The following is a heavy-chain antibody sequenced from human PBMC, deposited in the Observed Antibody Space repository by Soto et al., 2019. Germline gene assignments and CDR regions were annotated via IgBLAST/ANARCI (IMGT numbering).Heavy chain of an antibody. CDR2: IYHSGST. Sequence: TSETLSLTCAVSGGSISSSNWWSWVRQPPGKGLEWIGEIYHSGSTNYNPSLKSRVTISVDKSKNQFSLKLSSVTAADTAVYYCARASSIAARHYYYYYGMDVWGQGTTVTVSS. V-gene: IGHV4-4*02. CDR3: ARASSIAARHYYYYYGMDV. CDR1: GGSISSSNW. D-gene: IGHD6-6*01. J-gene: IGHJ6*02.